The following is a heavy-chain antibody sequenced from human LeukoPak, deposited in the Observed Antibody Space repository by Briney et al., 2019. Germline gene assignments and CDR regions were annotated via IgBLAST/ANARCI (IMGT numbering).Heavy chain of an antibody. V-gene: IGHV1-8*01. CDR3: ARGGMRIREPYCSGGSCYPRTWFDP. CDR1: GYTFTSYD. Sequence: GASVKVSCKASGYTFTSYDINWVRQATGQGLEWMGWMNPNSGNTGYAQKFQGRVTMTRNTSISTAYMELGSLRSEDTAVYYCARGGMRIREPYCSGGSCYPRTWFDPWGQGTLVTVSS. CDR2: MNPNSGNT. D-gene: IGHD2-15*01. J-gene: IGHJ5*02.